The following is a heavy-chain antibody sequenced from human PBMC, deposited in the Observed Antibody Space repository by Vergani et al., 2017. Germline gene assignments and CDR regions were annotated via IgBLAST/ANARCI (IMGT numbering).Heavy chain of an antibody. CDR2: IKQDGSEK. CDR3: ARENGVATRGYYMDV. V-gene: IGHV3-7*01. Sequence: EVQLVESGGGLVQPGGSLRLSCAASGCTFSSSWMSWVRQAPGKGLEWVANIKQDGSEKYYVDSVKGRFTISRDNAKNSLYLQMNSLRAEDTAVYYCARENGVATRGYYMDVWGKGTTVTVSS. D-gene: IGHD5-12*01. CDR1: GCTFSSSW. J-gene: IGHJ6*03.